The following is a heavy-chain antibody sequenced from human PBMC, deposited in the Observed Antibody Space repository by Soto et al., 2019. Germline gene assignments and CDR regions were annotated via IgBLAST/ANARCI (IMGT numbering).Heavy chain of an antibody. J-gene: IGHJ4*02. D-gene: IGHD6-19*01. CDR1: GFTFSSYG. V-gene: IGHV3-30*18. Sequence: VQLVESGGGVVQPGRSLRLSCAASGFTFSSYGMHWVRQAPGKGLEWVAVISYDGSNKYYADSVKGRFTISRDNSKNTLYLQMNSLRAEDTAVYYCAKEHRYSSGWSIDYWGQGTLVTVSS. CDR3: AKEHRYSSGWSIDY. CDR2: ISYDGSNK.